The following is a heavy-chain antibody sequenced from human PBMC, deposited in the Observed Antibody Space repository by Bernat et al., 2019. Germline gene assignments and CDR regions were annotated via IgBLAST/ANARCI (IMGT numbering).Heavy chain of an antibody. CDR2: ISSSSSYI. J-gene: IGHJ4*02. CDR1: GFTFSSYS. D-gene: IGHD3-22*01. Sequence: EVQLVESGGGLVKPGGSLRLSCAASGFTFSSYSMNWVRQAPGKGLEWVSSISSSSSYIYYADSVKGRFTISRDNAKTSLYLQMNGLRAEDTAVYYCARDKVGSYYDSSGFVDYWGQGTLVTVSS. V-gene: IGHV3-21*01. CDR3: ARDKVGSYYDSSGFVDY.